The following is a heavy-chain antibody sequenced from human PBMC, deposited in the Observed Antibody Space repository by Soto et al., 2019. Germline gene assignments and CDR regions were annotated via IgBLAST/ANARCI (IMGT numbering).Heavy chain of an antibody. CDR2: ISSSSSYT. J-gene: IGHJ4*02. CDR3: VSYYGTAMDE. Sequence: PGGSLSLSSAASVFTFSYYYISWIRQAPGKGLGWVSYISSSSSYTNYADSVKGRFTISRDNAKNSLYLQMNSLRAEDTAVYYCVSYYGTAMDEWGQGTLVTSPQ. D-gene: IGHD5-18*01. CDR1: VFTFSYYY. V-gene: IGHV3-11*06.